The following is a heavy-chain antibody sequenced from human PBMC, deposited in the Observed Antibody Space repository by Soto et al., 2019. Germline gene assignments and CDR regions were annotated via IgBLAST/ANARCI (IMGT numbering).Heavy chain of an antibody. CDR2: INPNSGGT. D-gene: IGHD3-3*01. CDR1: GYTFTGYY. J-gene: IGHJ6*02. CDR3: ARGPNYDFWSGYYRPYYGMDV. V-gene: IGHV1-2*04. Sequence: ASVKVSCKASGYTFTGYYMHWVRQAPGQGLEWMGWINPNSGGTNYAQKFQGWVTMTRDTSISTAYMELSRLRSDDTAVYYCARGPNYDFWSGYYRPYYGMDVWGQGTTVTVSS.